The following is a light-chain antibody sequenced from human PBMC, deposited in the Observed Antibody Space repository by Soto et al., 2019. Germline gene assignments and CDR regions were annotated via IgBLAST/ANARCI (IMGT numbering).Light chain of an antibody. J-gene: IGKJ1*01. CDR1: QSISNSY. Sequence: EIVLTQSPGTLSLSPGERATLSCRASQSISNSYLAWYQQKPGQAPRLLIYGASSRATGIPDRFSGSGSGTDFTLTISRLEPEVFAVYYCQQYGSSRATFGQGTKVEIK. V-gene: IGKV3-20*01. CDR3: QQYGSSRAT. CDR2: GAS.